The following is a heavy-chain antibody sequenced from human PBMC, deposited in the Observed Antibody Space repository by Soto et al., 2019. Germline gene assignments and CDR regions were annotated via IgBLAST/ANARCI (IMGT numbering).Heavy chain of an antibody. CDR3: ARQDIVLMVYAPLPGPGWFDP. Sequence: SETLSLTCTVSGGSISSSSYYWGWIRQPPGKGLEWIGSIYYSGSTYYNPSLKSRVTISVDTSKNQFSLKLSSVTAADTAVYYCARQDIVLMVYAPLPGPGWFDPWGQGTLVTVSS. J-gene: IGHJ5*02. CDR1: GGSISSSSYY. D-gene: IGHD2-8*01. CDR2: IYYSGST. V-gene: IGHV4-39*01.